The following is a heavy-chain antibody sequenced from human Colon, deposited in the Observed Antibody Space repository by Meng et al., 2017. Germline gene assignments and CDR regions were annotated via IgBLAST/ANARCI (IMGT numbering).Heavy chain of an antibody. D-gene: IGHD5-18*01. Sequence: SETLSLTCTVSGYSISSGYYWGWIRQPPGKGLEWNGSIYHSGSTYYNPSLKSRVTISVDTSKNQFSLKLSSVTAADTAVYYCARGGYSTSDAFDIWGQGTMVTVSS. J-gene: IGHJ3*02. CDR3: ARGGYSTSDAFDI. V-gene: IGHV4-38-2*02. CDR1: GYSISSGYY. CDR2: IYHSGST.